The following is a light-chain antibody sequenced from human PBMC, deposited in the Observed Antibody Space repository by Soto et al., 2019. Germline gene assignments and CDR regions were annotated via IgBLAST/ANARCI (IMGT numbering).Light chain of an antibody. V-gene: IGKV4-1*01. J-gene: IGKJ1*01. CDR2: SAS. Sequence: DIMMAQSPDSLAVSLGERATTNCKSSQSVLYSSNRKSYLAWYQQKPGQAPKLLIHSASTRESGVPDRFSGSGSGTDFTLTISSLQAGDVAVYYCQQYYSSPRTFGQGTKVDIK. CDR1: QSVLYSSNRKSY. CDR3: QQYYSSPRT.